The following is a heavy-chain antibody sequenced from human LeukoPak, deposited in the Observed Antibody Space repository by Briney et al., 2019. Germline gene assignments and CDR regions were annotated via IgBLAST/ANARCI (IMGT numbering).Heavy chain of an antibody. CDR1: GFIFNNYW. J-gene: IGHJ4*02. CDR2: ISGTGGST. D-gene: IGHD4/OR15-4a*01. CDR3: AQLTSH. Sequence: GGSLRLSCAASGFIFNNYWMSWVRQAPGKGLEWVSTISGTGGSTYYADSVKGRFTISRDNSKNTLYLQMNSLRAEDTAVYYCAQLTSHWGQGTLVTVSS. V-gene: IGHV3-23*01.